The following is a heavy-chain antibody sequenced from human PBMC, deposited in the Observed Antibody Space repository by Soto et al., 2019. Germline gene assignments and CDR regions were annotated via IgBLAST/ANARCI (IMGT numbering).Heavy chain of an antibody. V-gene: IGHV4-34*01. CDR1: GGSFSGYY. Sequence: SETLSLPCAVYGGSFSGYYWSWIRQPPGRGLEWIGEINHSGSTNYNPSLKSRVTISVDTSKNQFSLKLSSVTAADTAVYYCARGQWMGLWFDPWGQGTLVTVSS. D-gene: IGHD6-19*01. J-gene: IGHJ5*02. CDR3: ARGQWMGLWFDP. CDR2: INHSGST.